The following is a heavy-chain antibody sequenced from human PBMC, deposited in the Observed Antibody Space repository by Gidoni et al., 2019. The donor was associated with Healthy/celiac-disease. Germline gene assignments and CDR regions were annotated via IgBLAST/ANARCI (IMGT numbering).Heavy chain of an antibody. Sequence: QVQLVQSGAEVKKPGSSVKVSCKASGGTFSSYTISWVRQAPGQGLEWMGRIIPILGIANFAQKFQGRVTITADKSTSTAYMELSSLRSEDTAVYFCARVHTVDLYGMDVWGQGTTVTVSS. D-gene: IGHD2-8*02. CDR3: ARVHTVDLYGMDV. CDR1: GGTFSSYT. CDR2: IIPILGIA. V-gene: IGHV1-69*02. J-gene: IGHJ6*02.